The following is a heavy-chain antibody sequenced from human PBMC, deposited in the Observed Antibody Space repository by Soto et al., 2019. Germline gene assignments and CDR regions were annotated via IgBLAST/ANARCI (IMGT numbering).Heavy chain of an antibody. CDR3: ARVRYYHSSGYPDY. Sequence: PSATLSLTCTVSGASIISTDFSWIWIRQPPGKGLEWIGYFYYSGSTHYNPSLKSRVTISVDTSKTQFSLKLSSVTAADTAVYYCARVRYYHSSGYPDYWGQGTLVTVSS. J-gene: IGHJ4*02. D-gene: IGHD3-22*01. CDR2: FYYSGST. V-gene: IGHV4-30-4*01. CDR1: GASIISTDFS.